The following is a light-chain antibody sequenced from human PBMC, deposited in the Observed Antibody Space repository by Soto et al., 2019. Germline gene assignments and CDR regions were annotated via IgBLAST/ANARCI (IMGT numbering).Light chain of an antibody. J-gene: IGLJ1*01. Sequence: QSVLTQPASVSGSPGQSITISCTGTSSDIGTYNYVSWYQQHPGKAPKLMIYDVSNRPSGVSNRFSGSKSGSTASLTISGLQAEDEAEYFCSSCSSSSPYVFGTGTKVTVL. CDR2: DVS. V-gene: IGLV2-14*01. CDR3: SSCSSSSPYV. CDR1: SSDIGTYNY.